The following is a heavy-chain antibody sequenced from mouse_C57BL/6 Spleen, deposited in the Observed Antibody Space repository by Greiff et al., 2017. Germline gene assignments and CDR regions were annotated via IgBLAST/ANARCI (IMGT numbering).Heavy chain of an antibody. D-gene: IGHD2-3*01. J-gene: IGHJ4*01. Sequence: QVQLKESGPGLVAPSQSLSITCTVSGFSLPSYGVDWVRQPPGKGLEWLGVILGGVSTNNNSALMSRLSISKDNAKSQVFLKMNSLQTDDTAMYYCANRPDGYTDAMGYWGQGTSVTVSS. CDR2: ILGGVST. CDR3: ANRPDGYTDAMGY. V-gene: IGHV2-9*01. CDR1: GFSLPSYG.